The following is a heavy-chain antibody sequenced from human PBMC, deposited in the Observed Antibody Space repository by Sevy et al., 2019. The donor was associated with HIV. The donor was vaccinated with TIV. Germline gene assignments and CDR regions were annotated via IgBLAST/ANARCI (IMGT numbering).Heavy chain of an antibody. J-gene: IGHJ4*02. CDR1: GYSITSGYL. V-gene: IGHV4-38-2*01. CDR2: VFHSGST. CDR3: TRHSHGSGTYYVPFDS. Sequence: SETLSLTCAVSGYSITSGYLWGWIRQPPGKGLEWIGSVFHSGSTYYNPSLNSRVIISVDTSKNQFSLKLNSVTAADTAVYYCTRHSHGSGTYYVPFDSWGQGTLVTVSS. D-gene: IGHD3-10*01.